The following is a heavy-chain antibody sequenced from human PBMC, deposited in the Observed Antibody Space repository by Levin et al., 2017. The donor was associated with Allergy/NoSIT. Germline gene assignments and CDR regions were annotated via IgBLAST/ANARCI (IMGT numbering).Heavy chain of an antibody. J-gene: IGHJ3*02. CDR1: GYSFTSYW. CDR3: ARLPVCGSCYSMFHAFDI. V-gene: IGHV5-51*01. Sequence: PGGSLRLSCKGSGYSFTSYWIGWVRQMPGKGLEWMGIIYPGDSDTRYSPSFQGQVTISADKSISTAYLQWSSLKASDTAMYYCARLPVCGSCYSMFHAFDIWGQGTMVTVSS. CDR2: IYPGDSDT. D-gene: IGHD2-15*01.